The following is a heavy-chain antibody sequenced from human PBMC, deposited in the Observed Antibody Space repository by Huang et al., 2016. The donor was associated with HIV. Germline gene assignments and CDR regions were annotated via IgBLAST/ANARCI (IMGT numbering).Heavy chain of an antibody. D-gene: IGHD4-17*01. J-gene: IGHJ6*03. CDR3: AKDGPPYGDSLGYYYYYMDV. CDR1: TFTFSTYG. V-gene: IGHV3-30*02. Sequence: VESGGSLGLSCAASTFTFSTYGMHWVRQAPGKGLEWVAFIRYDGGNKYYADSVRGRFTSSRDNSKNTLYLQMSSLSAEDTAVYYCAKDGPPYGDSLGYYYYYMDVWGKGTTVTVSS. CDR2: IRYDGGNK.